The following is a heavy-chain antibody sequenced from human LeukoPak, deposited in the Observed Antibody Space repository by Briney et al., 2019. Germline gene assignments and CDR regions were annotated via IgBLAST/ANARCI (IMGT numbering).Heavy chain of an antibody. CDR1: GFTFDDYA. D-gene: IGHD2-2*01. V-gene: IGHV3-9*01. Sequence: GRSLRLSCAASGFTFDDYAMHWVQQAPGKGLEWVSGISWNSGSIGYADSVKGRFTISRDNAKNSLYLQMNSLGAEDTALYYCAKGRDKYQLLSKNWFDPWGQGTLVTVSS. CDR2: ISWNSGSI. CDR3: AKGRDKYQLLSKNWFDP. J-gene: IGHJ5*02.